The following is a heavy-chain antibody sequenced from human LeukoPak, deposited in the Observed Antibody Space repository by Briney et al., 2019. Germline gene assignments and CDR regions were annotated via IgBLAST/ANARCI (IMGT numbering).Heavy chain of an antibody. Sequence: SETLSLTCSVSGPSISHNYWSWIRQPPGKGLEWIGYIINIGSPTYNPSLKSRVTISVDTSKNQFSLKLTSVTATDTAMYYCARMGDYPHMDYFDSWGQGTLVTVSS. J-gene: IGHJ4*02. CDR1: GPSISHNY. CDR2: IINIGSP. CDR3: ARMGDYPHMDYFDS. V-gene: IGHV4-59*08. D-gene: IGHD4-17*01.